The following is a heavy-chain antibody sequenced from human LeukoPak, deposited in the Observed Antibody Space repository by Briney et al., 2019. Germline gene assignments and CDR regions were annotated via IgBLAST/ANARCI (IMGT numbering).Heavy chain of an antibody. CDR3: VSDRWDSASFLDY. CDR1: GFIFSSHW. D-gene: IGHD1-26*01. J-gene: IGHJ4*02. Sequence: PGGSLRLSCAASGFIFSSHWMSWVRQAPGKGLEWVTNIKEDGSEKNYVDSVKGRFTISRDNAKSSLYLQMNNLRAEDTAVYYCVSDRWDSASFLDYWGQGTLVTVSS. CDR2: IKEDGSEK. V-gene: IGHV3-7*01.